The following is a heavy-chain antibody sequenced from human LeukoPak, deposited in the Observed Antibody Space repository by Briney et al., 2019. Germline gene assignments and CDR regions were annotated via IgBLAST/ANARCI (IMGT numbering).Heavy chain of an antibody. CDR3: ARVYSSTHNWFDT. CDR1: GGSISSSSDY. D-gene: IGHD6-19*01. Sequence: PSETLSLTCTVSGGSISSSSDYWGWIRQAPGKGLEWIGSIYYHENTYYNSSLKSRVTISVDTSKNQFSLKLSSLTVADTARYYCARVYSSTHNWFDTWGQGIQVTVSS. V-gene: IGHV4-39*07. CDR2: IYYHENT. J-gene: IGHJ5*02.